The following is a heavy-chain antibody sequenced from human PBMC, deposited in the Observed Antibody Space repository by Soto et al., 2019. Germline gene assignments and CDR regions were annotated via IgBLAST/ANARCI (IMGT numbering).Heavy chain of an antibody. D-gene: IGHD6-13*01. CDR3: EKVVKQQLPDY. Sequence: HPGGSLRLSCAASGFTFSSYGMHWVRQAPGKGLEWVAVISYDGSNKYYADPVRGRFTISRDNSKNTLYLQMNSLRAEDTAVYYCEKVVKQQLPDYWGQGPLATASS. V-gene: IGHV3-30*18. J-gene: IGHJ4*02. CDR1: GFTFSSYG. CDR2: ISYDGSNK.